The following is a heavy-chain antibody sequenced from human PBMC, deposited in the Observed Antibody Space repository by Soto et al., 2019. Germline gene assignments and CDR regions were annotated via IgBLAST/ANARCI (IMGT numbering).Heavy chain of an antibody. V-gene: IGHV5-10-1*01. CDR3: AGTTVTTESYYYGMDV. J-gene: IGHJ6*02. Sequence: PGESLKISCKGSGYSFTSYWISWVRQMPGKGLEWMGRIDPSDSYTNYSPSFQGHVTISADKSISTAYLQWSSLKASDTAMYYCAGTTVTTESYYYGMDVWGQGTTVTV. CDR1: GYSFTSYW. D-gene: IGHD4-17*01. CDR2: IDPSDSYT.